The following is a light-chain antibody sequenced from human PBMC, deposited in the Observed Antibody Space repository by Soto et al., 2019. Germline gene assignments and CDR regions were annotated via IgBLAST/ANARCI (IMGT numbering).Light chain of an antibody. Sequence: IRMTQSPSSLSASTGDRVTITCRASQSVNDWLAWYQQKPGKAPKLLIYDASNLQSGVPSRFSGSGSGTELTLTISSLQPDDFATYYCQQYSSYSRTFGQGTKVDIK. CDR2: DAS. CDR1: QSVNDW. V-gene: IGKV1-5*01. CDR3: QQYSSYSRT. J-gene: IGKJ1*01.